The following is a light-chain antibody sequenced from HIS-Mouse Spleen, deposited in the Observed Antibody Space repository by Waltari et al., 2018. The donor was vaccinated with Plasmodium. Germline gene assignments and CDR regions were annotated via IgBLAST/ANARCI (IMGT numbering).Light chain of an antibody. Sequence: SYELTQPPSVSVSPGQTARITCSGDALPKKYAYWYQQKSGQAPVLVNYEDSKRPPGLPERFSGCSSGTMANLTISGAQVEDEADYYCYSTDSSGNHRVFGGGTKLTVL. J-gene: IGLJ3*02. V-gene: IGLV3-10*01. CDR1: ALPKKY. CDR3: YSTDSSGNHRV. CDR2: EDS.